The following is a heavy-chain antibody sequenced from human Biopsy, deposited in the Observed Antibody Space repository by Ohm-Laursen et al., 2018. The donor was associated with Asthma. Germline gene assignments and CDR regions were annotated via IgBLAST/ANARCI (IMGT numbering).Heavy chain of an antibody. CDR1: YGSSTSGGYY. CDR3: ARAQDYYDSRGYYRSFDY. V-gene: IGHV4-31*03. J-gene: IGHJ4*02. Sequence: TLSLTCTVSYGSSTSGGYYWTWIRQHPGKGLEWIGFIYYSGSTYYNPSLKSRVSISIDTSKNQFSLKLSSVTAAGTAVYYCARAQDYYDSRGYYRSFDYWGQGTLVTVSS. CDR2: IYYSGST. D-gene: IGHD3-22*01.